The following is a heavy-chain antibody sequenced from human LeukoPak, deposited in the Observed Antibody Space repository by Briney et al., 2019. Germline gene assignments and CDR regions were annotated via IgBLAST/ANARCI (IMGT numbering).Heavy chain of an antibody. CDR3: AKDSSSWYVESFLDY. CDR2: IYYSGNT. CDR1: GVSISSSNSY. D-gene: IGHD6-13*01. J-gene: IGHJ4*02. V-gene: IGHV4-39*02. Sequence: SETLSLTCTVSGVSISSSNSYWGWIRQPPGKGLEWIGSIYYSGNTYYNASLKSQVSISIDTSKNQFSLRLTSVTAADTAVYYCAKDSSSWYVESFLDYWGQGTLVTVSS.